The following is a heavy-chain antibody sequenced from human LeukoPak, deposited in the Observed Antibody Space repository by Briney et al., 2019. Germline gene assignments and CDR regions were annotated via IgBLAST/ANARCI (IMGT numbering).Heavy chain of an antibody. CDR1: GGSISSSSYY. J-gene: IGHJ3*02. V-gene: IGHV4-39*01. D-gene: IGHD4-17*01. CDR2: IYYSGST. Sequence: PSETLSLTCTVSGGSISSSSYYWGWIRQPPGKGLEWIGSIYYSGSTYFNPSLKSRVTISVDTSKNQFSLKLSSVTAADTAVYYCARGGYGDYANVFDIWGQGTMATVSS. CDR3: ARGGYGDYANVFDI.